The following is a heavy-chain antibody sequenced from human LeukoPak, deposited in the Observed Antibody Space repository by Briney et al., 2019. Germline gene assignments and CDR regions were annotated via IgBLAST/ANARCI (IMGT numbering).Heavy chain of an antibody. Sequence: GGSLRLSCAASGFTFSDYAMHWVRQAPGKGLEWVAVISKDGSDKYCPGSVRGRFTISRDNSKNTIYLQMDSLRVEDTAFYYCAKDNRRHYTSGPNPDSLHWGQGALVTVSS. CDR2: ISKDGSDK. V-gene: IGHV3-30-3*01. D-gene: IGHD6-19*01. J-gene: IGHJ4*02. CDR1: GFTFSDYA. CDR3: AKDNRRHYTSGPNPDSLH.